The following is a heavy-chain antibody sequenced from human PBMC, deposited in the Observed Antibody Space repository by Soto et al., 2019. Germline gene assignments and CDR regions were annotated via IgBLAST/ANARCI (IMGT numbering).Heavy chain of an antibody. Sequence: PSETLSLTCTVSGGSISSSSYYWGWIRQPPGKGLEWIGSIYYSGSTYYNPSLKSRVTISVDTSKNQFSLKLSSVTAADTAVYYCARLTELLPFDYWGQGTLVTVSS. CDR3: ARLTELLPFDY. V-gene: IGHV4-39*01. CDR1: GGSISSSSYY. CDR2: IYYSGST. D-gene: IGHD1-26*01. J-gene: IGHJ4*02.